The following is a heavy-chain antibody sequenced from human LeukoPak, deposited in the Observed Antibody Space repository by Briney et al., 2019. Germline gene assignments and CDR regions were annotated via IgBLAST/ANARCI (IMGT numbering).Heavy chain of an antibody. V-gene: IGHV3-66*01. CDR3: VRDGGGNDY. D-gene: IGHD1-26*01. CDR2: IYGADTI. CDR1: EFTISSSY. Sequence: GGSLRLSCAASEFTISSSYMSWVRQVPGKGLEWVSCIYGADTIYYADFVKDRFTISRDSNRNILYLQMNSLRADDTAVYYCVRDGGGNDYWGQGTLVTVSS. J-gene: IGHJ4*02.